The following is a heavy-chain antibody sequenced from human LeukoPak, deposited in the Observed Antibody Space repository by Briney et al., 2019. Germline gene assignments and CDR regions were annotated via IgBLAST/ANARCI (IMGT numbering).Heavy chain of an antibody. CDR2: ISYDGSNK. Sequence: GGSLRLSCAASGFTFSSYAMHWVRQAPGKGLEWVAVISYDGSNKYYADSVKGRFTIPRDNSKNTLYLQMNSLRAEDTAVYYCASGSWYGFDYWGQGTLVTVSS. D-gene: IGHD6-13*01. J-gene: IGHJ4*02. CDR3: ASGSWYGFDY. V-gene: IGHV3-30-3*01. CDR1: GFTFSSYA.